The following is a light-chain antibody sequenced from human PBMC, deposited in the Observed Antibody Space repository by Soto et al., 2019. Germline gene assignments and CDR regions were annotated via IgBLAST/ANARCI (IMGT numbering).Light chain of an antibody. CDR1: SSDIGGYSY. V-gene: IGLV2-14*01. Sequence: QSAPTQPASVSGSPGQSITISCTGTSSDIGGYSYVSWYQQHPGKAPKLLIHDVGHRPSGVSYRFSGSKSDNTASLTISGLQAEDEADYYCSSYTGTTTLEVFGGGTKLTVL. CDR2: DVG. J-gene: IGLJ3*02. CDR3: SSYTGTTTLEV.